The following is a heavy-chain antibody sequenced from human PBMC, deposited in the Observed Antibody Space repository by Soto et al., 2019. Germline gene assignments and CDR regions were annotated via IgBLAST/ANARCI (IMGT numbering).Heavy chain of an antibody. D-gene: IGHD3-22*01. CDR2: IIPVFDTV. J-gene: IGHJ4*02. Sequence: QEQLVQSGAEVKKSGSSVKVSCKDTGGLFSSYAVSWVRQAPGQGLEWMGGIIPVFDTVYYAQKFQGRVTITADESTNTAYLELSSLRSEDTAMYYCARRGIGYVCFNEFWGQGTLVTVSS. CDR3: ARRGIGYVCFNEF. CDR1: GGLFSSYA. V-gene: IGHV1-69*01.